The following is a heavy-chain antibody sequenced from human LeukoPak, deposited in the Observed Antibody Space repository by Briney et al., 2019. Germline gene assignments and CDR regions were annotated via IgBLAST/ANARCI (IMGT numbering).Heavy chain of an antibody. V-gene: IGHV4-59*08. CDR2: IYYSGST. CDR1: GCSFSSYY. Sequence: SETLSLTCTASGCSFSSYYWSWIRQPPGKGLEWIGYIYYSGSTSYNPSLKSRVTISLDTSKNQFSLKLRFVTAADTAVYYCARPHSSGWYGAFDVWGQGTTVTVSS. D-gene: IGHD6-19*01. CDR3: ARPHSSGWYGAFDV. J-gene: IGHJ3*01.